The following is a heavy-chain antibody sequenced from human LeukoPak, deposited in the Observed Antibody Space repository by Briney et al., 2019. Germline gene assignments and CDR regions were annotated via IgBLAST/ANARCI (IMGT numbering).Heavy chain of an antibody. D-gene: IGHD6-13*01. V-gene: IGHV3-23*01. J-gene: IGHJ4*02. Sequence: GGSLRLSCAASGFTFSSYAMSWVRQAPGKGLEWVSAISGSGGSAYYADSVKGRFTISRDNSKNTLYLQMNSLRAEDTAVYYCAKVWSSSWYYFDYWGQGTLVTVSS. CDR3: AKVWSSSWYYFDY. CDR1: GFTFSSYA. CDR2: ISGSGGSA.